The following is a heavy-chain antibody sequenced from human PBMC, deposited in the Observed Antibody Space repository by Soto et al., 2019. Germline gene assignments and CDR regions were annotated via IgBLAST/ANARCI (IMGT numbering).Heavy chain of an antibody. CDR3: AKVGELFPGSYFDY. J-gene: IGHJ4*02. CDR1: GFKFSSYA. D-gene: IGHD3-10*01. Sequence: GGSLRLSSAASGFKFSSYAMSWVRQAPGKGLEWVSAISGSGGSTYYADSVKGRFTISRDNSKNTLYLQMNSLRAEDTAVYYCAKVGELFPGSYFDYWGQGTLVTVSS. CDR2: ISGSGGST. V-gene: IGHV3-23*01.